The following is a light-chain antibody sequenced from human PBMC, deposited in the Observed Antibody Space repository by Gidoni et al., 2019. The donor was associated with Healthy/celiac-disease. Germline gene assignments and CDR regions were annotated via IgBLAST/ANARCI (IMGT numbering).Light chain of an antibody. CDR2: KAS. Sequence: DIQMTQSPSTLSASVGDRVTITCRASQSISSLLAWYQQKPGKAPKLLIYKASSLESGVPSRFSGSGSGTEFTLTISSLQPDDFATYYCQQYNSYWGTFGQGTKVEIK. CDR3: QQYNSYWGT. CDR1: QSISSL. V-gene: IGKV1-5*03. J-gene: IGKJ1*01.